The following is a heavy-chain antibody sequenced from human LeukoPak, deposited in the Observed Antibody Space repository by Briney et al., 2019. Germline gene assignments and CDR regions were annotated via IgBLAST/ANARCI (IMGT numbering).Heavy chain of an antibody. CDR2: ISYDGNHK. V-gene: IGHV3-30*04. CDR3: AKGGNDFDY. Sequence: GGSLRLSCAASRFTFSNYAMHWVRQAPGKGLQWVAVISYDGNHKYYADSVKGRFTISRDNSKNTLYLQMNSLRTADTAIYYCAKGGNDFDYWGQGTLVIASS. J-gene: IGHJ4*02. D-gene: IGHD3-16*01. CDR1: RFTFSNYA.